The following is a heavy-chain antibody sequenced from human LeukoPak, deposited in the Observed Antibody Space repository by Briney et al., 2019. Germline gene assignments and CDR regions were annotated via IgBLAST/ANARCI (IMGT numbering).Heavy chain of an antibody. D-gene: IGHD5-12*01. CDR3: ARQSSGYSGLFDY. CDR1: GGSISSYY. CDR2: IYYSGST. Sequence: SETLSLTCTVSGGSISSYYWSWIRQPPGKGLEWIGYIYYSGSTNYNPSLKSRVTISVETSKNQFSLKLSSVTAADTAVYYCARQSSGYSGLFDYWGQGTLVTVSS. V-gene: IGHV4-59*01. J-gene: IGHJ4*02.